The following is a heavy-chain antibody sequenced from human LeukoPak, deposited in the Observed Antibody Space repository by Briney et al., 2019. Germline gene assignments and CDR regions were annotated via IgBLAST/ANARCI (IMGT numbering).Heavy chain of an antibody. J-gene: IGHJ5*02. Sequence: GGSLRLSCAASGFTFSDYYMSWIRQAPGKGLEWVSYISSSGSTIYYADSVKGRFTISRDNAKNSLYLQMNSLRAEDTAVYYCARHAGLVHDFWSGYRLTDNWFDPWGQGTLVTVSS. D-gene: IGHD3-3*01. CDR2: ISSSGSTI. V-gene: IGHV3-11*01. CDR3: ARHAGLVHDFWSGYRLTDNWFDP. CDR1: GFTFSDYY.